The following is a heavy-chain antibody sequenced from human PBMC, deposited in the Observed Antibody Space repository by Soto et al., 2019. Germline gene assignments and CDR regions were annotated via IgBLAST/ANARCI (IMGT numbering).Heavy chain of an antibody. V-gene: IGHV1-18*01. Sequence: QVHLVQSGVEVKTPGASVKVSCQASGYTFFTYDISWVRQAPGQVLEWMGWISTYSGDTKYAQKFQGRVTMTTDTSTTTAYRQLRSLRSDDTAVYYCARHHVPTTSENWFDPWGQGTLVTVSS. CDR2: ISTYSGDT. D-gene: IGHD5-12*01. J-gene: IGHJ5*02. CDR1: GYTFFTYD. CDR3: ARHHVPTTSENWFDP.